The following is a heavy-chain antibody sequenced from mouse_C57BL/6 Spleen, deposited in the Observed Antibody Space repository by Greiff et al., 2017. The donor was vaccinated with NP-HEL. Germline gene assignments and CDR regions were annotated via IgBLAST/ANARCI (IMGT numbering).Heavy chain of an antibody. D-gene: IGHD2-12*01. CDR3: YDEFAY. Sequence: VKLMESGAELARPGASVKLSCKASGYTFTSYGISWVKQRTGQGLEWIGEIYPRSGNTYYNEKFKGKATLTADKSSSTAYMELRSLTSEDSAVYFCYDEFAYWGQGTLVTVSA. CDR1: GYTFTSYG. CDR2: IYPRSGNT. V-gene: IGHV1-81*01. J-gene: IGHJ3*01.